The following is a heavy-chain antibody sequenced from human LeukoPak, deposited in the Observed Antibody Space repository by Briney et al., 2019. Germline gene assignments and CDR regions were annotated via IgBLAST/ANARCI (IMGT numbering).Heavy chain of an antibody. CDR2: IYPGDSDT. CDR3: ARVDCSGGSCYYDGWFDP. J-gene: IGHJ5*02. CDR1: GYSFTSYW. V-gene: IGHV5-51*01. D-gene: IGHD2-15*01. Sequence: GESLKISCKGSGYSFTSYWIGWVRQMPGKGLEWMGIIYPGDSDTRYSPSFQGQVTISADKSISTAYLQWSSLKASDTAMYYCARVDCSGGSCYYDGWFDPWGQGTLVTVSS.